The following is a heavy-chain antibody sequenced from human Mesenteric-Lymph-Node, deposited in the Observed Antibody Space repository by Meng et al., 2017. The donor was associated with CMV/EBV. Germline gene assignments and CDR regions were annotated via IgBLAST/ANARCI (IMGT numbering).Heavy chain of an antibody. CDR3: ARGSSYDILTGYFDF. Sequence: QGQLHQGGAGLLKPWDTLSVTCAAYGGSFSGYYWNWIRQSPGKGLEWIGEINHSGSTTYNPSFTRRIIISVDTSTNQISLNMSSVTAADTAVYYCARGSSYDILTGYFDFWGQGALVTVSS. CDR1: GGSFSGYY. J-gene: IGHJ4*02. V-gene: IGHV4-34*01. D-gene: IGHD3-9*01. CDR2: INHSGST.